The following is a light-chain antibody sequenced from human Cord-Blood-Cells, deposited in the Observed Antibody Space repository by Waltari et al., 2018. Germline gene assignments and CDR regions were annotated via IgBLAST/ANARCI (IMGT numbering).Light chain of an antibody. V-gene: IGKV1-9*01. CDR2: AAS. Sequence: DIQLTQSPSFLSASVGDRVTITCRASQGISSYLAWYQQKPGKAPKLLIYAASTLQSGVPSRFSGSGSGTEFTLTISSLQPEDFATYCCQQLNSYPYSFGQGTKLEMK. CDR3: QQLNSYPYS. J-gene: IGKJ2*03. CDR1: QGISSY.